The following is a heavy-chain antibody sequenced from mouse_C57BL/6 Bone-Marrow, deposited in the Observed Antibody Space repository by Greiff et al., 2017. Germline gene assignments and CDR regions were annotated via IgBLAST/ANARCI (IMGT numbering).Heavy chain of an antibody. CDR1: GYAFTNYL. D-gene: IGHD1-1*01. J-gene: IGHJ2*01. V-gene: IGHV1-54*01. Sequence: VQLQQSGAELVRPGSSVKVSCKASGYAFTNYLIEWVKQRPGQGLEWSGVINPGSGGTNYNEKFKGKATLTADKSSSTAYMQLSSLTSEDSAVYFCARDDLGGSSYFDYWGQGTTLTVSS. CDR2: INPGSGGT. CDR3: ARDDLGGSSYFDY.